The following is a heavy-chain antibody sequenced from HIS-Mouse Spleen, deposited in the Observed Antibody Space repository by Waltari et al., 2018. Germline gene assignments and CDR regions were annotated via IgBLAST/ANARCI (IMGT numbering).Heavy chain of an antibody. CDR1: GYTFTGYY. Sequence: HVQLVQSGAEVKNPGASVKVSCKASGYTFTGYYMHWMRQAPGQGLEWKGWINPNSGGTNYAQKFQGRVTMTRDTSISTAYVELSRLRSDDTAVYYCARVSSGGSDFDYWGQGTLVTVSS. D-gene: IGHD3-16*01. V-gene: IGHV1-2*02. CDR2: INPNSGGT. CDR3: ARVSSGGSDFDY. J-gene: IGHJ4*02.